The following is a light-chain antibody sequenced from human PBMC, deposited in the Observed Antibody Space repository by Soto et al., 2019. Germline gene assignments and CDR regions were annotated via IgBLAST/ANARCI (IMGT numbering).Light chain of an antibody. J-gene: IGKJ2*01. Sequence: EIVLTQSPGTLSLSPGERATLSCSASQSIKNYLAWYQQRPGQSPRLLIYAASSRATGVPDRFSGGGSATDFTLTVSRLEPEDFAVYYCQHYGGSPLTFGQGTKLEIK. V-gene: IGKV3-20*01. CDR2: AAS. CDR3: QHYGGSPLT. CDR1: QSIKNY.